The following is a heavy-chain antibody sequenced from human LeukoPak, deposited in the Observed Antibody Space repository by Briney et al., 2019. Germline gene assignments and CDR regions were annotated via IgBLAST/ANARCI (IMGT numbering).Heavy chain of an antibody. Sequence: ASVKVSCKASGYTFTSYYMHWVRQAPGQGLEWMGIINPSGGSTSYAQKFQGRVTMTRDTSTSTVYMELSSLRSEDTAVYYCARVPVQLAGIDAFDVWGQGTMVTVSS. CDR1: GYTFTSYY. CDR2: INPSGGST. D-gene: IGHD6-6*01. J-gene: IGHJ3*01. CDR3: ARVPVQLAGIDAFDV. V-gene: IGHV1-46*01.